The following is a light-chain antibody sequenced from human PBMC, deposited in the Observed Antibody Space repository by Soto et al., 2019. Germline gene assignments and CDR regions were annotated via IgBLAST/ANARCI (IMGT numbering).Light chain of an antibody. Sequence: DIQMTQSPSSLSASVGDRVTITCRASQYISSYLNWYQQKPGKAPKLLIYAASSLESGVPSRLSGSGSGTEFTLTISSLQPDDFATYYCQQYNTYWKMFGQGTKVDIK. CDR3: QQYNTYWKM. CDR1: QYISSY. CDR2: AAS. J-gene: IGKJ1*01. V-gene: IGKV1-39*01.